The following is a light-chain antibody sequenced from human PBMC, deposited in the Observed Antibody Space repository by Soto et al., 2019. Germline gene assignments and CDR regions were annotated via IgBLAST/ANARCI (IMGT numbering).Light chain of an antibody. CDR2: KES. CDR1: QSISSW. CDR3: QQYNSPET. Sequence: DIQMTQSPSTLSASVGDRVTITCRASQSISSWLAWYQQKPGKAPKLLIYKESSLESGVPSRFSSSGSGTEFTLTISSLQPEDFATYYCQQYNSPETFGQGTKVEIK. J-gene: IGKJ1*01. V-gene: IGKV1-5*03.